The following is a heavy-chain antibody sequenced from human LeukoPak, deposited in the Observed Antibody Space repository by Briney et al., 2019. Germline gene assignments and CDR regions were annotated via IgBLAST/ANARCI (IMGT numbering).Heavy chain of an antibody. CDR3: ARGEMRYCSGGYCYDY. V-gene: IGHV5-51*01. CDR1: GYSFTSYW. J-gene: IGHJ4*02. CDR2: IYPGDSDT. D-gene: IGHD2-15*01. Sequence: GESLKISCKGSGYSFTSYWIGWVRQVPGKGLEWMGIIYPGDSDTRYSPSFQGQVTISADKSISTAYLQWSSLKASDTAMYYCARGEMRYCSGGYCYDYCGQGTLVTVSS.